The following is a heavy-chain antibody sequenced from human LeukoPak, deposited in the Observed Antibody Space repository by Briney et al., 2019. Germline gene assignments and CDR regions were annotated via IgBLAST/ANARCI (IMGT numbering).Heavy chain of an antibody. CDR1: GFTFSSYW. Sequence: PGGSLRLSCAASGFTFSSYWMHWVRQAPGKGVVGVSRINSDGSSTSYADSVKGRFTISRDNAKNTLYLQMNSLRAEDTAVYYCARVPLRDDFWSGVYGMDVWGQGTTVTVSS. CDR3: ARVPLRDDFWSGVYGMDV. V-gene: IGHV3-74*01. CDR2: INSDGSST. J-gene: IGHJ6*02. D-gene: IGHD3-3*01.